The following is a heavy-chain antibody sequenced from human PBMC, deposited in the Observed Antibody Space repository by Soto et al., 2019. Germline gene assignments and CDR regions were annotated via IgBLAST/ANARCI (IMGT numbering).Heavy chain of an antibody. CDR1: GFTFSSYA. V-gene: IGHV3-23*01. CDR2: ISGSGGST. D-gene: IGHD4-17*01. J-gene: IGHJ4*02. Sequence: GSLRLSCAASGFTFSSYAMSWVRQAPGKGLEWVSAISGSGGSTYYADSVKGRFTTSRDNSKNTLYLQMNSLRAEDTAVYYCARNENYGGKGDLGYWGQGTLVTVSS. CDR3: ARNENYGGKGDLGY.